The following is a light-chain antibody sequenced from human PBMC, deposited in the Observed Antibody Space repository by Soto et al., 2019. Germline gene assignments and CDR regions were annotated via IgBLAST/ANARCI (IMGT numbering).Light chain of an antibody. CDR3: CSYAGSYTWV. CDR2: TDN. Sequence: QSVLTQPPSASGTPGQRVTISCSGGSSNIGINTVNWYQQLPGTAPKVLIYTDNQRPSGVPDRFSGSKSGTSASLAINGLQSGDEADYYCCSYAGSYTWVFGGGTKLTVL. CDR1: SSNIGINT. V-gene: IGLV1-44*01. J-gene: IGLJ3*02.